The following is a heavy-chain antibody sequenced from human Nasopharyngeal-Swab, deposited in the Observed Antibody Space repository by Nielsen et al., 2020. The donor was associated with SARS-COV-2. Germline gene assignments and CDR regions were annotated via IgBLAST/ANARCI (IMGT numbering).Heavy chain of an antibody. Sequence: WIRQPPGKGLEWVSAISGSGGSTYYADSVKGRFTISRDNSKNTLYLQMNSLRAEDTAVYYCVKAEGSNNYCYYGMDVWGQGTTVTVSS. CDR3: VKAEGSNNYCYYGMDV. J-gene: IGHJ6*02. CDR2: ISGSGGST. V-gene: IGHV3-23*01. D-gene: IGHD6-13*01.